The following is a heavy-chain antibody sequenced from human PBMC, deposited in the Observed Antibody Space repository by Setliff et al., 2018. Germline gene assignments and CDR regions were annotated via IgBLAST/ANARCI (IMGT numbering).Heavy chain of an antibody. CDR2: IYSTGST. CDR3: ARALASGSYYGQSSYYMDV. Sequence: PSETLSLTCTVSGDSIYNHFWSWVRQPPGKGLEWIGYIYSTGSTNYNPSLKSRVAISIDTSKRQFSLKLTSVTAADTAVYYCARALASGSYYGQSSYYMDVWGKGTTVTVSS. D-gene: IGHD3-10*01. CDR1: GDSIYNHF. V-gene: IGHV4-4*08. J-gene: IGHJ6*03.